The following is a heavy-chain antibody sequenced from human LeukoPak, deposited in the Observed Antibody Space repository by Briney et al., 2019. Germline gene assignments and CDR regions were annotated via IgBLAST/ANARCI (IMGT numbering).Heavy chain of an antibody. CDR1: GGSISSGGYY. CDR3: ARDSGSYSDAFDI. CDR2: IYYSGST. V-gene: IGHV4-31*03. Sequence: SETLSLTCTVSGGSISSGGYYWSWIRQHPGKGLEWIGYIYYSGSTYYNPSLKSRVTISVDTSKNQFSLKLSSVTAADTAVYYCARDSGSYSDAFDIWGQGTMATVSS. D-gene: IGHD1-26*01. J-gene: IGHJ3*02.